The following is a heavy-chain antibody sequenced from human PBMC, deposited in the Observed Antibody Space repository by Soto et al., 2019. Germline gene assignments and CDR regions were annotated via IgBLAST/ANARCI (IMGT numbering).Heavy chain of an antibody. D-gene: IGHD3-10*01. J-gene: IGHJ4*01. Sequence: QVQLVQSGAEVKRPGSSVKVSCKASGDTFSFYSINWVRQAPGLGLEWMGRVNPILSLSNYAQRFQGRVTRTADKSTSTAYMVISSLRSEDTAIYYCATSYGSGYRAFDYCGRGAHVIVSS. CDR2: VNPILSLS. CDR1: GDTFSFYS. V-gene: IGHV1-69*02. CDR3: ATSYGSGYRAFDY.